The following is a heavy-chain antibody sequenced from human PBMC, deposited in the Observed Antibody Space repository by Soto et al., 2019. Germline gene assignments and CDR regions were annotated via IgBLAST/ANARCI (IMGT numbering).Heavy chain of an antibody. V-gene: IGHV3-48*04. J-gene: IGHJ4*02. D-gene: IGHD7-27*01. CDR1: GFTFSSYS. CDR2: ISSSSSTI. Sequence: GGSLRLSCAASGFTFSSYSMNWVRQAPGKGLEWVSYISSSSSTIYYADSVKGRFTISRDNAKNSLYLQMNSLRAEDTAVYSCARGSSGLTGDRGYWGQGTLVTVSS. CDR3: ARGSSGLTGDRGY.